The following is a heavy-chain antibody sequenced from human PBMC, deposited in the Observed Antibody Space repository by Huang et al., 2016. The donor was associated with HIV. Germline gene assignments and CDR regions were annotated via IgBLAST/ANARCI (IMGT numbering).Heavy chain of an antibody. V-gene: IGHV4-34*01. CDR1: GGSLHGDY. CDR3: ATSRSGSGWCLDI. CDR2: VNHGGRT. Sequence: QVQLYQWGAGPLRPSETLSLTCGVSGGSLHGDYWIWLRQSPGRGLDWIGEVNHGGRTKYKPSRKSRVTISVDTSKIEFSLSLTSVTATDTADYYGATSRSGSGWCLDIWGRGTLVSVS. J-gene: IGHJ2*01. D-gene: IGHD6-19*01.